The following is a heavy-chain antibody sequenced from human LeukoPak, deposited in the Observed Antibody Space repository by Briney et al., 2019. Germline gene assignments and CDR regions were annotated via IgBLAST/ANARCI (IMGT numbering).Heavy chain of an antibody. D-gene: IGHD6-19*01. J-gene: IGHJ4*02. Sequence: PGGSLRLSCAASGFTFSNYWMSWVRQAPGKGLEWVGNIKHDGSDKYYVDSVKGRFTISRDNAKNSLYLQMNSLRGEDTAVYYCARVGYGSGWYFDHWGQGTLLTVSS. V-gene: IGHV3-7*01. CDR1: GFTFSNYW. CDR3: ARVGYGSGWYFDH. CDR2: IKHDGSDK.